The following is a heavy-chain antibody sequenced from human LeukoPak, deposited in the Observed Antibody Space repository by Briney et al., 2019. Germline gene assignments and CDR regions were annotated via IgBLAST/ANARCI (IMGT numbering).Heavy chain of an antibody. V-gene: IGHV3-64*01. Sequence: GGSLRLSCAASGFTFSSYAMHWVRQAPGKGLEYASAISSNGGSTYYANSVKGRFTISRDNSKNTLYLQMGSLRAEDMAVYYCARESSGLHYWGQGTLVTVSS. CDR3: ARESSGLHY. CDR1: GFTFSSYA. D-gene: IGHD3-10*01. J-gene: IGHJ4*02. CDR2: ISSNGGST.